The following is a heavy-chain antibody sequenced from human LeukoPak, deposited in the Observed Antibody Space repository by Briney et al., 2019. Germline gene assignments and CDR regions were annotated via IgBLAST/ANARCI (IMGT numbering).Heavy chain of an antibody. D-gene: IGHD3-10*01. CDR1: GFTFSSYA. CDR2: ISYDVSNQ. CDR3: ARVPLAFGSGEPGY. Sequence: GGSLRLSCASSGFTFSSYAMHWVRQAPGNGLEWVTLISYDVSNQCYAGSVNGRFTISRDNSKNTLYLQMNSLSAEDTAIYYCARVPLAFGSGEPGYWGPGTLVTVSS. V-gene: IGHV3-30*04. J-gene: IGHJ4*02.